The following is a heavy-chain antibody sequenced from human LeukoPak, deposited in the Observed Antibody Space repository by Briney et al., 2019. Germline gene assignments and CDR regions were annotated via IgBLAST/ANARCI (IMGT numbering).Heavy chain of an antibody. J-gene: IGHJ4*02. CDR3: AVDGPIAAAGSFGLRGGDYYFDY. CDR2: IIPIFGTA. D-gene: IGHD6-13*01. Sequence: SVKVSCKASGGTFSSYAISWVRQAPGQGLEWMGRIIPIFGTANYAQKSQSRVTIATVESTSTSYMEQSSLRSEDTAVYYCAVDGPIAAAGSFGLRGGDYYFDYWGQGTLVTVSS. CDR1: GGTFSSYA. V-gene: IGHV1-69*05.